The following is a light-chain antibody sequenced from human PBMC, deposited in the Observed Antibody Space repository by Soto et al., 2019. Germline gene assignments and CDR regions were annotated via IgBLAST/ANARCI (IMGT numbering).Light chain of an antibody. CDR1: QDVSRY. CDR3: QQLQRTPFT. Sequence: QLTQSPSSLSASVGDRVTITCRASQDVSRYLAWYQQKAGKAPKLLIYGASTLQSGVPSRFSGFGSGTEFTLTISSLQPEAFATYHCQQLQRTPFTFGPGTTVDV. J-gene: IGKJ3*01. CDR2: GAS. V-gene: IGKV1-9*01.